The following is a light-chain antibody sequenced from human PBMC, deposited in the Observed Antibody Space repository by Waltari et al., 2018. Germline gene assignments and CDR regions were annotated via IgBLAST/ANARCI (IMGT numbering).Light chain of an antibody. CDR3: SSYITTNTLEL. V-gene: IGLV2-14*03. CDR2: DVS. CDR1: SSDVGSYNY. J-gene: IGLJ2*01. Sequence: QSALTQPASVSGSPGQSITISCTGTSSDVGSYNYVSWYQQHPGKAPKLMIYDVSYRPSGVAKRFSGSKSGNTASLAISVLQAEDEADYYCSSYITTNTLELFGGGTSLTVL.